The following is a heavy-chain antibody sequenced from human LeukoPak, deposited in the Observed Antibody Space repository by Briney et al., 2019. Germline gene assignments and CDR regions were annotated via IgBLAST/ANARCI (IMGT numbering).Heavy chain of an antibody. CDR3: AKVRVVFNWNYAYYFDD. CDR2: ISYDGSNK. CDR1: GFTFSNYA. Sequence: GGSLRLSCAASGFTFSNYAMHRVRQAPGKGLEWVTIISYDGSNKYYADSVKGRFTISRDNSKNTLYLQMNSLRAEDTAVYYCAKVRVVFNWNYAYYFDDWGQGTLVTVSS. V-gene: IGHV3-30*18. D-gene: IGHD1-7*01. J-gene: IGHJ4*02.